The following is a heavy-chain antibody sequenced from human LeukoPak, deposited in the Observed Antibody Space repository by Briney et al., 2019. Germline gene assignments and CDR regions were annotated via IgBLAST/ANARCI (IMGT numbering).Heavy chain of an antibody. J-gene: IGHJ3*02. V-gene: IGHV5-51*01. Sequence: GESLKISCKGSGYSFTSYWIRWVRQMPGKGLEWMGIIYPDDSDTTYIPSFQGQVTISADKSISTAYLQWSSLKASDTAMYFCARHGGHGSELRAFDIWGQGTMVTVSS. CDR3: ARHGGHGSELRAFDI. D-gene: IGHD3-10*01. CDR2: IYPDDSDT. CDR1: GYSFTSYW.